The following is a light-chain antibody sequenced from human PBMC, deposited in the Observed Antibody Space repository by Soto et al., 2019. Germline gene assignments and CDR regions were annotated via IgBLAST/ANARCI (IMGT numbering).Light chain of an antibody. CDR1: SSAVGGNNY. CDR3: SSFTGTSYV. J-gene: IGLJ1*01. Sequence: QSALTQPASVSGSPGQSITISCTGASSAVGGNNYVSWYQQYPGKAPKLMVCDVSNRPSGVSNRFSGSKSGNTASLTISGLQAEDEADYYCSSFTGTSYVFGTGTKVTVL. CDR2: DVS. V-gene: IGLV2-14*01.